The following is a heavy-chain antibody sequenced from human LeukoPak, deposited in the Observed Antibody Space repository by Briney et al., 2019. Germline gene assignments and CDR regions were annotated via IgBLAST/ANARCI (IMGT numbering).Heavy chain of an antibody. D-gene: IGHD2-2*02. Sequence: GGSLRLSCAASGFTFSSYWMHWVRQAPGKGLVWVSRINSDGSSTSYADSVKGRFTIFRDNAKNTLYLQMNSLRAEDTAVYYCARRYCSSTSCYKGLDYWGQGTLVTVSS. J-gene: IGHJ4*02. CDR3: ARRYCSSTSCYKGLDY. V-gene: IGHV3-74*01. CDR2: INSDGSST. CDR1: GFTFSSYW.